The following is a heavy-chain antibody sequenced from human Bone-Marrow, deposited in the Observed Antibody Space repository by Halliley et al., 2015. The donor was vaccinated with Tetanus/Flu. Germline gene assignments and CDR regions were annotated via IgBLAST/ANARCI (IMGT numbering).Heavy chain of an antibody. V-gene: IGHV3-33*03. D-gene: IGHD3-10*01. Sequence: SLRLSCVASGLTINRYSMHWVRQVPGKGLEWVAAIWSDGGNKYYADSVKGRFTISRDNFKKTLYLQMDSLRAEDTALYYCATDAGAPPFDHWGQGTLVTVSS. CDR1: GLTINRYS. CDR2: IWSDGGNK. CDR3: ATDAGAPPFDH. J-gene: IGHJ4*02.